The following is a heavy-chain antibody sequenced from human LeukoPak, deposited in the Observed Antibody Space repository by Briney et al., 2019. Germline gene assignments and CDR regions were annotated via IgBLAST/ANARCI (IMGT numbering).Heavy chain of an antibody. D-gene: IGHD1/OR15-1a*01. Sequence: GESLKISCKGSGFSFTSYWIAWVRQMPGKGPEWMGRIYPGDSDTEYSPSFQGQVTISADRSISATYLQWSSLKASDTAMYYCARNNRAMDSWGQGTLVTVSS. CDR3: ARNNRAMDS. CDR1: GFSFTSYW. CDR2: IYPGDSDT. J-gene: IGHJ5*01. V-gene: IGHV5-51*01.